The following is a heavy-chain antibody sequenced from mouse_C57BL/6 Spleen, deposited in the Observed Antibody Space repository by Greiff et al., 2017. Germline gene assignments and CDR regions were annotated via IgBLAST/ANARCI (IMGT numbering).Heavy chain of an antibody. J-gene: IGHJ3*01. V-gene: IGHV5-9-1*02. CDR1: GFTFSSYA. CDR3: TREGLPYGNLSWFAY. Sequence: EVKVVESGEGLVKPGGSLKLSCAASGFTFSSYAMSWVRQTPEKRLEWVAYISSGGDYIYYADTVKGRFTISRDNARNTLYLQMSSLKSEDTAMYYCTREGLPYGNLSWFAYWGQGTLVTVSA. D-gene: IGHD2-1*01. CDR2: ISSGGDYI.